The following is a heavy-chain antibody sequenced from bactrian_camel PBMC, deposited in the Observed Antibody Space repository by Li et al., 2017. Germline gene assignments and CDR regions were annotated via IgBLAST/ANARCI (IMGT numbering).Heavy chain of an antibody. CDR1: AYAYCWYA. V-gene: IGHV3S55*01. J-gene: IGHJ4*01. CDR2: IGGDGTT. Sequence: HVQLVESGGGSVQAGGSLRLSCVASAYAYCWYAMNWYRQAPGKEREFVSQIGGDGTTRYADSLKGRFSISKDNARNWLDLQMDSLEPGDTARYYCAADRRRHGPPSLRPGDYSVWGQGTQVTVS. CDR3: AADRRRHGPPSLRPGDYSV. D-gene: IGHD2*01.